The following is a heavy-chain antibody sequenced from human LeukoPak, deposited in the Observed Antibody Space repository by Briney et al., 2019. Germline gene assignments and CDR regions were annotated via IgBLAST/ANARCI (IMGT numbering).Heavy chain of an antibody. CDR3: ARDNLLEWSFDY. D-gene: IGHD3-3*01. J-gene: IGHJ4*02. CDR2: IYTSGST. CDR1: GGSISSYY. V-gene: IGHV4-4*07. Sequence: SETLSLTCTVSGGSISSYYWSWIWQPAGKGLEWIGRIYTSGSTNYNPSLKSRVTMSVDTSKNQFSLKVSSVTAADTAVCYCARDNLLEWSFDYWGQGTLVTVSS.